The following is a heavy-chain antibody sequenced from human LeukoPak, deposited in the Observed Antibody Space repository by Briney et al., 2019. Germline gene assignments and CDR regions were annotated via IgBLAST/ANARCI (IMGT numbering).Heavy chain of an antibody. CDR1: GFAFSSYE. CDR2: ISSGSGPL. Sequence: GGSLRLSCTASGFAFSSYEMTWVRQAPGKGLEWVSYISSGSGPLYYADSVKGRFTISRDNARNSLYLQMNSLRAEDTAVYYCARDVTYHGGDWFDPWGQGTLVTVSS. V-gene: IGHV3-48*03. D-gene: IGHD4-23*01. CDR3: ARDVTYHGGDWFDP. J-gene: IGHJ5*02.